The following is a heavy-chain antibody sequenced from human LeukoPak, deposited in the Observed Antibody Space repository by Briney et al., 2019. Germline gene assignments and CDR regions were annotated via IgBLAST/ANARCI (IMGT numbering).Heavy chain of an antibody. CDR3: ARDRQAVPDGYDYSPDAFNI. D-gene: IGHD3-16*01. J-gene: IGHJ3*02. V-gene: IGHV3-11*06. CDR1: GFTFRDYY. Sequence: PGRSLRLSCAASGFTFRDYYMTWIRQAPGKGLEWVSYISSGSTYTELADSVRGRFTISRDNAKNLLYLQMNTMRAEDTAVYYCARDRQAVPDGYDYSPDAFNIWGQGTMVTVSS. CDR2: ISSGSTYT.